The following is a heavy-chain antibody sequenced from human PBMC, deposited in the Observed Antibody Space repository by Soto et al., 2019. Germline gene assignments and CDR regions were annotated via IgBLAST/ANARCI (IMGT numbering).Heavy chain of an antibody. Sequence: PRASLKVSCKASGYTFTSYGISWVRQAPGQGLEWMGWISAYNGNTNYAQKLQGRVTMTTDTSTSTAYMELRSLRSDDTAVYYCAREGYNWNYPNFDYWGQGTLVTVSS. V-gene: IGHV1-18*04. CDR2: ISAYNGNT. D-gene: IGHD1-7*01. J-gene: IGHJ4*02. CDR1: GYTFTSYG. CDR3: AREGYNWNYPNFDY.